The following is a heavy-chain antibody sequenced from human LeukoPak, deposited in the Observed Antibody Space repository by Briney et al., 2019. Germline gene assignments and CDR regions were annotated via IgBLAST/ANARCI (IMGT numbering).Heavy chain of an antibody. CDR3: ARAEGIYYGSGSYRWFDP. J-gene: IGHJ5*02. CDR1: GYTFTGYY. CDR2: INPNSGGT. V-gene: IGHV1-2*02. Sequence: ASVKVSCKASGYTFTGYYMHWVRQAPGQGLEWMGWINPNSGGTNYAQKFQGGVTVTRDTSISTVYMELSRLRSDDTAVYYCARAEGIYYGSGSYRWFDPWGQGTLVTVSS. D-gene: IGHD3-10*01.